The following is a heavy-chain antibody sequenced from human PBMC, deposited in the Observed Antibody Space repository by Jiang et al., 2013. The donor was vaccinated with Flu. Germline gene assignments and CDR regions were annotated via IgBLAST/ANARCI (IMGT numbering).Heavy chain of an antibody. CDR1: GYTFTNYA. D-gene: IGHD6-19*01. Sequence: GAEVKKPGASVKVSCKASGYTFTNYAMHWVRQAPGQRLEWMGWINAGNGDTKYSQKFQGRVTITRDASASTAYMELSSLRSEDTAVYYCAAIRARAVAGFYGMDVWGKGTTVTVSS. J-gene: IGHJ6*04. V-gene: IGHV1-3*01. CDR2: INAGNGDT. CDR3: AAIRARAVAGFYGMDV.